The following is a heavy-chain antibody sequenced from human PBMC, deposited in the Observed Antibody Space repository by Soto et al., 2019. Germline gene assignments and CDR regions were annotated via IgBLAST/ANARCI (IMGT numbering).Heavy chain of an antibody. CDR1: GDYISDFS. V-gene: IGHV4-4*07. J-gene: IGHJ1*01. CDR3: ARETGENWTYEAH. CDR2: ITINGNT. Sequence: ETLSLSCRVSGDYISDFSWSWIRQPAGKGLEWIGRITINGNTQKNPSFKSRVAMSIDTSRNHFSLNLQSATAADTALYYCARETGENWTYEAHWGPGTLVTVYS. D-gene: IGHD1-7*01.